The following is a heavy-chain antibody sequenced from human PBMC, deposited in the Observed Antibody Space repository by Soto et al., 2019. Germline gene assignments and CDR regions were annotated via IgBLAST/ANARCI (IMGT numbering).Heavy chain of an antibody. CDR1: GSRFSNYV. V-gene: IGHV1-69*06. D-gene: IGHD4-17*01. CDR3: ARVKDADYRNWFDP. J-gene: IGHJ5*02. Sequence: SVKVSCKVSGSRFSNYVISWVRQAPGHGLEWLGRIIPIFNSTKYAQSFQGRVTITADKSTSTASLELSRLRSDDTAVYYCARVKDADYRNWFDPWGQGTLVTVSS. CDR2: IIPIFNST.